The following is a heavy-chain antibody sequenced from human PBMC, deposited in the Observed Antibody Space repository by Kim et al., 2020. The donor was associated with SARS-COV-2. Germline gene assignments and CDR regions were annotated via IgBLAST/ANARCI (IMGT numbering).Heavy chain of an antibody. Sequence: SETLSLTCAVYGGSFSGYYWSWIRQPPGKGLEWIGEINHSGSTNYNPSLKSRVTISVDTSKNQFSLKLSSVTAADTAVYYCARERFLEWLSHRNYSYGM. CDR3: ARERFLEWLSHRNYSYGM. J-gene: IGHJ6*01. CDR2: INHSGST. CDR1: GGSFSGYY. V-gene: IGHV4-34*01. D-gene: IGHD3-3*01.